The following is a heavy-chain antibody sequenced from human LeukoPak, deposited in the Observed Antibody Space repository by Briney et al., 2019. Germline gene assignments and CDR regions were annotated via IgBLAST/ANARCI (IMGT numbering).Heavy chain of an antibody. CDR1: KFTFNSYW. CDR2: IYSGGNT. D-gene: IGHD6-19*01. J-gene: IGHJ4*02. V-gene: IGHV3-66*01. Sequence: GGSLRLSCAASKFTFNSYWMNWVRQAPGKGLEWVSFIYSGGNTHYSDSVKGRFTTSRDNSKNTLYLQMNSLRAEDTAVYYCARALDSLYSSGWPSAGYWGQGTLVTVSS. CDR3: ARALDSLYSSGWPSAGY.